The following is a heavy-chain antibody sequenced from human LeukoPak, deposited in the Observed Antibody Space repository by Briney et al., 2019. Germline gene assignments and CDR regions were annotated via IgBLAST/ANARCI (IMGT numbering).Heavy chain of an antibody. CDR3: ARGPGYGGNSTLDY. CDR2: INHSGST. V-gene: IGHV4-34*01. Sequence: SETLSLTCAVYGGSFSGYYWSWIRQPPGKGLEWIGEINHSGSTNYNPSLQSRVTISVDTSKNQFSLKLSSVTAADTAVYYCARGPGYGGNSTLDYWGQGTLVTVSS. CDR1: GGSFSGYY. D-gene: IGHD4-23*01. J-gene: IGHJ4*02.